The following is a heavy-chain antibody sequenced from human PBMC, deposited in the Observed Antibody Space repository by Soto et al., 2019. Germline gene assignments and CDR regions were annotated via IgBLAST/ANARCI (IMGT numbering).Heavy chain of an antibody. CDR1: GLTFSSYG. J-gene: IGHJ6*03. D-gene: IGHD2-2*01. CDR3: AKDVLVPAAMGVNYYYYYMDV. Sequence: PGGSLRLSCAASGLTFSSYGMHWVRQAPGKGLEWVAVISYDGSNKYYADSVKGRFTISRDNSKNTLYLQMNSLRAEDTAVYYCAKDVLVPAAMGVNYYYYYMDVWGKGTTVTVSS. CDR2: ISYDGSNK. V-gene: IGHV3-30*18.